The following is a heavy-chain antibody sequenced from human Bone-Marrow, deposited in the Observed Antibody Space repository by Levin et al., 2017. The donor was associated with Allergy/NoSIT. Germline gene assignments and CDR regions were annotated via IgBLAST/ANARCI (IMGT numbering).Heavy chain of an antibody. J-gene: IGHJ4*02. V-gene: IGHV4-61*01. Sequence: SETLSLTCTVSGGSVSSGNYHWNWIRQPPGKGLEWIGYIFYSGTINYNPSLSSRVTISIDTSKNQFSLNLNSVTAADTAVYYCARGGDYAGSRSYNYWGQGTLVTVSS. CDR2: IFYSGTI. D-gene: IGHD3-10*01. CDR1: GGSVSSGNYH. CDR3: ARGGDYAGSRSYNY.